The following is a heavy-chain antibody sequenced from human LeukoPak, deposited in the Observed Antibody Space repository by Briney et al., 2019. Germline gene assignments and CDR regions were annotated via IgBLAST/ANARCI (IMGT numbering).Heavy chain of an antibody. V-gene: IGHV4-59*01. Sequence: SETLSLTCTVSGGSISSYYWSWIRQPPGEGLEWIGYIYYSGSTNYNPSLKSRVTISVDTSKNQFSLKLSSVTAADTAVYYCARDPQTIAVAGNRFDPWGQGTLVTVSS. J-gene: IGHJ5*02. CDR3: ARDPQTIAVAGNRFDP. CDR2: IYYSGST. D-gene: IGHD6-19*01. CDR1: GGSISSYY.